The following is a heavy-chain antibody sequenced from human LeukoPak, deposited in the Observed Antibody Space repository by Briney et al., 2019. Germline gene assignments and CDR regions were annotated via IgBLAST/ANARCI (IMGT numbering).Heavy chain of an antibody. Sequence: GGSLRLSCAASGFTFSSYWMSWVRQAPGKGREWVANIKQDGSEKYYVDSVKGRFTISRDNAKNSLYLQMNSLRAEDTAVYYCAKQGPGIAVAGQYYFDYWGQGTLVTVSS. CDR2: IKQDGSEK. V-gene: IGHV3-7*01. J-gene: IGHJ4*02. CDR3: AKQGPGIAVAGQYYFDY. D-gene: IGHD6-19*01. CDR1: GFTFSSYW.